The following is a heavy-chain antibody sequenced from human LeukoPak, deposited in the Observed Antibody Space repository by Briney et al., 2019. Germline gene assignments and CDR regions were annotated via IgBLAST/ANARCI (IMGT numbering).Heavy chain of an antibody. CDR2: IYFSGST. V-gene: IGHV4-39*01. CDR3: AKRDSSGYYGPLNWVDP. J-gene: IGHJ5*02. D-gene: IGHD3-22*01. CDR1: GGSISSSSYY. Sequence: SETLSLTCTVSGGSISSSSYYCGWICPPPGKGLEWIGCIYFSGSTYYNPSLKSRVTISTDTSKNQFSLKLSSVTAADTAVYDGAKRDSSGYYGPLNWVDPWGQGTLVTVSS.